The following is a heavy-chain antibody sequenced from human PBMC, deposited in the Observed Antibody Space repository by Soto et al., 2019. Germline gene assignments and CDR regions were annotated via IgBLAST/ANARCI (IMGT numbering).Heavy chain of an antibody. CDR2: ISYDGSNK. Sequence: QVQLVESGGGVVQPGRSLRLSCAASGFTFSSYAMHWVRQAPGKGLEWVAVISYDGSNKYYADSVKGRFTISRDNSKNTLYLQMNSLRAEDTAVYYCARDRAYCGGDCYSRGGFDYWGQGTLVTVSS. V-gene: IGHV3-30-3*01. D-gene: IGHD2-21*02. CDR1: GFTFSSYA. J-gene: IGHJ4*02. CDR3: ARDRAYCGGDCYSRGGFDY.